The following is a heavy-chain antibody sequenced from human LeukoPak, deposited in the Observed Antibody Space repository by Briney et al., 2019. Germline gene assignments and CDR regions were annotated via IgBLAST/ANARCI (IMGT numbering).Heavy chain of an antibody. J-gene: IGHJ5*02. V-gene: IGHV3-11*04. CDR1: GFTLSDYD. Sequence: GGSLRLSCAASGFTLSDYDMSWLRQAPGKGLEWVSYISSSGSNIYYADSVKGRFTISRDNAKNSLYLQMNSLRAEDTAVYYCARDTNWFDPWGQGTLVTVSS. CDR3: ARDTNWFDP. CDR2: ISSSGSNI.